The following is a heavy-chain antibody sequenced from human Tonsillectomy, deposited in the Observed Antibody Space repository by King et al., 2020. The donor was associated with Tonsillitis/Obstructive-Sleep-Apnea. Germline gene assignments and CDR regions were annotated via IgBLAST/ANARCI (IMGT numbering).Heavy chain of an antibody. V-gene: IGHV4-59*08. CDR2: IYYSGST. Sequence: VQLQESGPGLVKPSETLSLTCTVSGGSINSYYWSWIRQPPGKGLEWIGYIYYSGSTNYNPSLKSRVTISLDTSKNQFSLKLSSVTAADTAVYYCATMGIQLWLGAFDIWGQGTMVTVSS. CDR3: ATMGIQLWLGAFDI. CDR1: GGSINSYY. J-gene: IGHJ3*02. D-gene: IGHD5-18*01.